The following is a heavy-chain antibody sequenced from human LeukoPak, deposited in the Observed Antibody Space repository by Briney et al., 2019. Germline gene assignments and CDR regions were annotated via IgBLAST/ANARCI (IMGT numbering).Heavy chain of an antibody. Sequence: ASVKVSCKASGYTFTSYYMHWVRQAPGQGLGWMGIINPSGGSTSYAQKFQGRVTMTRDTSTSTVYMELSSLRSEDTAVYYCARDQVVVVPAAIYYYYGMDVWGQGTTVTVSS. D-gene: IGHD2-2*01. CDR3: ARDQVVVVPAAIYYYYGMDV. CDR2: INPSGGST. CDR1: GYTFTSYY. J-gene: IGHJ6*02. V-gene: IGHV1-46*01.